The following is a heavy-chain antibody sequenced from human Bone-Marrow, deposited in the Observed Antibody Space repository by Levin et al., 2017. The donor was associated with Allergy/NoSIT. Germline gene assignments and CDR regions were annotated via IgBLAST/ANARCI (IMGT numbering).Heavy chain of an antibody. V-gene: IGHV1-18*01. CDR2: ISGYSADA. J-gene: IGHJ3*02. D-gene: IGHD2-2*01. Sequence: GGSLRLSCKASGYTFASFGISWVRQAPGQGLEWLGWISGYSADAKYAQKFQGRVTMTTDTSTSTAYMELKSLRSDDTAVYFCARPGEGLYCSTSCYLIAFDIWGQGTMVTVSP. CDR1: GYTFASFG. CDR3: ARPGEGLYCSTSCYLIAFDI.